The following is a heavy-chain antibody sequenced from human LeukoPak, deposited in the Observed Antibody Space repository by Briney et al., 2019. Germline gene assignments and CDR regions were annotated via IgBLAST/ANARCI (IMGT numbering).Heavy chain of an antibody. CDR1: GFTFDDYA. D-gene: IGHD4-23*01. CDR2: INTDGSST. J-gene: IGHJ4*02. CDR3: ARDETTVVTQFAY. V-gene: IGHV3-74*01. Sequence: GGSLRLSCAASGFTFDDYAMHWVRQAPGKGLVWVSRINTDGSSTNYADSVKGRFTISRDNAKNTLYLQMNSLRAEDTAVYYCARDETTVVTQFAYWGQGILVTISS.